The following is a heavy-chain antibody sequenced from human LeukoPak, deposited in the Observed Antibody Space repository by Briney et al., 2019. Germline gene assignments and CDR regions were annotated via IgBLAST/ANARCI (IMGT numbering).Heavy chain of an antibody. CDR1: GFTFSSYA. V-gene: IGHV3-64*01. CDR3: AREGYSSSWYYFDY. Sequence: GGSLRLSCASSGFTFSSYAMHWVRQAPRKGLEYVSAISSNGGSTYYANSVKGRFTISRDNSKNTLYLQMGSLRAEDMAVYYCAREGYSSSWYYFDYWGQGTLVTVSS. CDR2: ISSNGGST. D-gene: IGHD6-13*01. J-gene: IGHJ4*02.